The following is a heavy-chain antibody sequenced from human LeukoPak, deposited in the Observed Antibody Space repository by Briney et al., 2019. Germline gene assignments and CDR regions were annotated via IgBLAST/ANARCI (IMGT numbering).Heavy chain of an antibody. V-gene: IGHV1-18*01. CDR1: GYTFTSYG. Sequence: ASGKVSCKASGYTFTSYGISWGRQAPGQGLEGRGWISAYNGNTNYAQKLQGRVTMTTDTSTSTAYMELRSLRSDDTAVYYCAREGIAAAGMRSDYWGQGTLVTVS. CDR3: AREGIAAAGMRSDY. CDR2: ISAYNGNT. J-gene: IGHJ4*02. D-gene: IGHD6-13*01.